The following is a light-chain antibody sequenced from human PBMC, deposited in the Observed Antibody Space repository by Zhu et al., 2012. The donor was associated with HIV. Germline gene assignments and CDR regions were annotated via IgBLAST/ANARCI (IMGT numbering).Light chain of an antibody. V-gene: IGKV3-15*01. CDR2: GAS. CDR3: QQYNNWPWT. Sequence: EIVMTQSPDTLSVSPGERATLSCRASQSVNSNLAWYQHKPGQAPRLLIYGASTRATAIPARFSGSGSGTEFTLTFSSTQSEDFAVYYCQQYNNWPWTFGQGTTVKSN. J-gene: IGKJ1*01. CDR1: QSVNSN.